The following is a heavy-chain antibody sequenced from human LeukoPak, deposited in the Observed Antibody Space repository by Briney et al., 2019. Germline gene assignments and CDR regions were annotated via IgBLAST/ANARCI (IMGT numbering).Heavy chain of an antibody. Sequence: ASVKVSCKVSGYTLTELSMHWVRQAPGKGLEWMGGFDPEDGETIYAQKFQGRVTMTEDTSTDTAYMELSSLRSEDTAVYYCATCASGDCLRDWFDPWGQGTLVTVSS. J-gene: IGHJ5*02. CDR1: GYTLTELS. CDR3: ATCASGDCLRDWFDP. V-gene: IGHV1-24*01. D-gene: IGHD2-21*02. CDR2: FDPEDGET.